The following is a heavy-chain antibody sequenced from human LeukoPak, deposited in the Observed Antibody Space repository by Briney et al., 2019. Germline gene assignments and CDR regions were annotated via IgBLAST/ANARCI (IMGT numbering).Heavy chain of an antibody. CDR2: INHTGST. CDR3: ADSGYSYDY. CDR1: GGSFSGYY. Sequence: SETLSLTCAVYGGSFSGYYWSWIRQPPGKVLEWIGEINHTGSTHYNPSLKSRVTISVDTSKNQFSLKLSSVTAADTAVYYCADSGYSYDYWGQGTLVTVSS. D-gene: IGHD5-18*01. V-gene: IGHV4-34*01. J-gene: IGHJ4*02.